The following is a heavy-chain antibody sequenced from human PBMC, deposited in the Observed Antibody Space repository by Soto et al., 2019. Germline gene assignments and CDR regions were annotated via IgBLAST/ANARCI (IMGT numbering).Heavy chain of an antibody. Sequence: SVKVSCKASGGTFSSYAISWVRQAPGQGLEWMGGIIPIFGTANYAQKFQGRVTITADESTSTAYMELSSLRSEDTAVYYCARGHYCGGDCYPYYFDYWGQGTLVTVSS. V-gene: IGHV1-69*13. D-gene: IGHD2-21*02. CDR1: GGTFSSYA. CDR2: IIPIFGTA. CDR3: ARGHYCGGDCYPYYFDY. J-gene: IGHJ4*02.